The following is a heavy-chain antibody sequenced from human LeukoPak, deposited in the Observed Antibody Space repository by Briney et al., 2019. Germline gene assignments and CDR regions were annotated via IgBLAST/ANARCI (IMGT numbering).Heavy chain of an antibody. Sequence: GGSLRLSCAASGFTFSDYYMSWIRQAPGKGLEWVSYISSSGSTIYYADSVKGRFTISRDNAKNSLYLQMNSLRAEDTAVYYCARDRMGFGELSPMFDYWGQGTLVTVSS. J-gene: IGHJ4*02. D-gene: IGHD3-10*01. CDR1: GFTFSDYY. CDR3: ARDRMGFGELSPMFDY. V-gene: IGHV3-11*01. CDR2: ISSSGSTI.